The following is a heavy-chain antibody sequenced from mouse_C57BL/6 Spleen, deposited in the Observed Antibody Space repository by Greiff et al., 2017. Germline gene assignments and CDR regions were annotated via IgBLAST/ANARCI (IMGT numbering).Heavy chain of an antibody. CDR2: ISGGGGNT. Sequence: EVHLVESGGGLVKPGGSLKLSCAASGFTFSSYTMSWVRQTPEKRLEWVATISGGGGNTYYPDSVKGRFTISRDNAKNTLYLQMSSLRSEDTALYYCARHRGQPYYYAMDYWGQGTSVTVSS. J-gene: IGHJ4*01. CDR1: GFTFSSYT. D-gene: IGHD3-3*01. V-gene: IGHV5-9*01. CDR3: ARHRGQPYYYAMDY.